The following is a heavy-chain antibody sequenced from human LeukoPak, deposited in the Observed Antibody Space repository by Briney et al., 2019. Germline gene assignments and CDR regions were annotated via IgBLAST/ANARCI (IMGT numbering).Heavy chain of an antibody. J-gene: IGHJ4*02. CDR3: ARAGLATSRGPFDY. CDR2: IYYSGST. CDR1: GGSISSHY. D-gene: IGHD5-24*01. Sequence: SESLSLTCTVSGGSISSHYWSWIRQPPGKGLEWIGYIYYSGSTNYNPSLKSRVTISVDTSKNQFSLKLSSVTAADTAVYYCARAGLATSRGPFDYWGQGTLVTVSS. V-gene: IGHV4-59*11.